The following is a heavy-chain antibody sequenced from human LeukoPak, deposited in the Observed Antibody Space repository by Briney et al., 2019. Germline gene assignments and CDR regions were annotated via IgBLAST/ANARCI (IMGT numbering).Heavy chain of an antibody. D-gene: IGHD3-22*01. V-gene: IGHV4-39*07. CDR3: ARDNYYDSSGYTDY. CDR2: IYYSGST. CDR1: GGPISSSSYY. J-gene: IGHJ4*02. Sequence: SETLSLTCSVSGGPISSSSYYWGWIRQPPGKGLEWIGYIYYSGSTYYNPSLKSRVTISVDTSKNQFSLKLRSVTAADTAVYYCARDNYYDSSGYTDYWGQGTLVTVSS.